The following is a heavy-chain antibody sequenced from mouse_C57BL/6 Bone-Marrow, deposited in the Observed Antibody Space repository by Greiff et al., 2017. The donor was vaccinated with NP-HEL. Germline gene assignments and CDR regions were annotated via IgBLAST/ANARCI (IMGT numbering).Heavy chain of an antibody. CDR2: IYPGDGDT. CDR1: GYAFTNYW. D-gene: IGHD4-1*01. Sequence: QVQLQQSGAELVKPGASVKISCKASGYAFTNYWMNWVKQRPGKGLEWIGHIYPGDGDTRYNGKFKGKATLTVDKSSSTAYMEVRSLTSEDSAVYYWARASLTGDFEGWGNRSTRPVSS. J-gene: IGHJ2*01. CDR3: ARASLTGDFEG. V-gene: IGHV1-80*01.